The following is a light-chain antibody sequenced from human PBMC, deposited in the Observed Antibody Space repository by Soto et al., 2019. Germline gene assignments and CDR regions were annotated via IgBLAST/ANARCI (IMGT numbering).Light chain of an antibody. J-gene: IGKJ4*01. V-gene: IGKV3-15*01. CDR1: QSVSYN. CDR3: QHYNNWPLT. Sequence: EIVMTQSPATLSVSPGERATLSCRASQSVSYNLAWYQQKLGQAPRLLIYGTSTRATGIPARFSGSGSGTEFTLTISSLQSEDFAVYYCQHYNNWPLTFGGGT. CDR2: GTS.